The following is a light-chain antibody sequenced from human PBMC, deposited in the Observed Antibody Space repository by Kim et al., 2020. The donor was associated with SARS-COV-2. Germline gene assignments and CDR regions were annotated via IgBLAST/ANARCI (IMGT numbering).Light chain of an antibody. CDR1: HPISVY. J-gene: IGKJ4*01. V-gene: IGKV1-33*01. Sequence: DIQMTQSPSSLSASVGDRVTITCQARHPISVYLNWYLQKPGKAPQLLIHDVSKPETGVPSRFTGSGFGTDFSFTINSLQPEDVGTYFCQQYDSLPLTFGGGTKVDIK. CDR2: DVS. CDR3: QQYDSLPLT.